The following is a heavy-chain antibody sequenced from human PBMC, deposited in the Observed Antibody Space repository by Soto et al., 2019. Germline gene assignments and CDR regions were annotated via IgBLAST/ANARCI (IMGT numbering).Heavy chain of an antibody. CDR3: ARDKITGLFDY. CDR2: INHSGST. J-gene: IGHJ4*02. Sequence: SETLSLTCAVYGGSFSGYYWTWIRQPPGTGLEWIGEINHSGSTNYNPSLKSRVTISVDASKNQFSLKLTSVTAADTAVYYCARDKITGLFDYWGQGTLVTVSS. CDR1: GGSFSGYY. V-gene: IGHV4-34*01. D-gene: IGHD2-8*02.